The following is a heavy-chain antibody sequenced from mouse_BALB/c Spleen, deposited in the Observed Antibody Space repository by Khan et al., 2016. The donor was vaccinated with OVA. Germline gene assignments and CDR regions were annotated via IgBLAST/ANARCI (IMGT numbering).Heavy chain of an antibody. J-gene: IGHJ4*01. Sequence: VRLQQSGPELVKPGASVKISCKASGYSFTGYYMHWVKQSHVKSLEWIGRINPYNGATSYNQNFKDKASLTVYQSSNTAYMELHSLTSEDSAVYYRASGGRNFLYPMDHWAQGASVTVSS. D-gene: IGHD2-1*01. CDR2: INPYNGAT. V-gene: IGHV1-19*01. CDR1: GYSFTGYY. CDR3: ASGGRNFLYPMDH.